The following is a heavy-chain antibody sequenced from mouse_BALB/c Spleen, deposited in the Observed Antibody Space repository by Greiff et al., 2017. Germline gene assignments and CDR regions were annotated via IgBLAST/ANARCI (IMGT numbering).Heavy chain of an antibody. CDR2: INSNGGST. J-gene: IGHJ3*01. D-gene: IGHD2-3*01. CDR3: VYDGYYLFAY. V-gene: IGHV5-6-3*01. Sequence: VQLKESGGGLVQPGGSLKLSCAASGFTFSSYGMSWVRQTPDKRLELVATINSNGGSTYYPDSVKGRFTISRDNAKNTLYLQMSSLKSEDTAMYYCVYDGYYLFAYWGQGTLVTVSA. CDR1: GFTFSSYG.